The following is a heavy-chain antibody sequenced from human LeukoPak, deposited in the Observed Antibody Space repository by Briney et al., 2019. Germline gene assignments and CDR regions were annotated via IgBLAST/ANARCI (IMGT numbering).Heavy chain of an antibody. Sequence: PSETLSLTCTVSGGSISSYYWSWIRQPPGKGLEWIGYIYYSGSTNYNPSLKSRVTISVDTSKNQFSLKLSSVTAADTAVYYCARRPGMDVWGQGTTVTVSS. CDR2: IYYSGST. J-gene: IGHJ6*02. CDR3: ARRPGMDV. V-gene: IGHV4-59*08. CDR1: GGSISSYY.